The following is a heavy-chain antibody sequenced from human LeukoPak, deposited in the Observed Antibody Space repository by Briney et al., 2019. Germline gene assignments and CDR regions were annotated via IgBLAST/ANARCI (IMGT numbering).Heavy chain of an antibody. D-gene: IGHD4-17*01. V-gene: IGHV3-23*01. Sequence: PGGSLRLSCAASGFTFSSYAMSWVRQAPGKGLEWVSATSGSGGSTYYADSVKGRFTISRDNSKNTLYLQMNSLRAEDTAVYYCVTVTGYGDYSDYWGQGTLVTVSS. CDR3: VTVTGYGDYSDY. CDR1: GFTFSSYA. CDR2: TSGSGGST. J-gene: IGHJ4*02.